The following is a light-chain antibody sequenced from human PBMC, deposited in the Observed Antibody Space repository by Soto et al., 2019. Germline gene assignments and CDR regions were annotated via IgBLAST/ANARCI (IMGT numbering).Light chain of an antibody. J-gene: IGKJ1*01. CDR1: QSISNR. V-gene: IGKV1-5*01. CDR2: DAS. Sequence: IPMTQSPATLPESVGDRVTITCRASQSISNRLAWYHQKPGKTPNLLIYDASNLGSGVPSRFSGSGSGTEFTLTISCLQPDDFATYYCQQCYITRCTFGEGTKVAIK. CDR3: QQCYITRCT.